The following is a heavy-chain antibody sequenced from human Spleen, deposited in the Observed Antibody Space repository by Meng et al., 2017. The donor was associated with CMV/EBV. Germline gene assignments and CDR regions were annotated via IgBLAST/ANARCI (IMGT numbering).Heavy chain of an antibody. Sequence: GESLKISCVASGFTFSNYAMSWVRQAPGKGLEWVSDISGSGGNTYSADSVKGRFTISRDNSYNTLYLQMNSLRVEDTAVYYCAKDPSYYRYYFDYWGQGTLVTVSS. CDR2: ISGSGGNT. V-gene: IGHV3-23*01. CDR1: GFTFSNYA. J-gene: IGHJ4*02. CDR3: AKDPSYYRYYFDY. D-gene: IGHD3-10*01.